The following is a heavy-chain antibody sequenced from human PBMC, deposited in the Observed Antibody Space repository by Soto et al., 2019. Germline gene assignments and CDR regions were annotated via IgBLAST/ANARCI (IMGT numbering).Heavy chain of an antibody. V-gene: IGHV1-69*13. CDR3: ATLGGSSYYFDY. D-gene: IGHD2-15*01. J-gene: IGHJ4*02. CDR1: GGTFSSYA. CDR2: IIPIFGTA. Sequence: ASVKVSCKASGGTFSSYAISWVRQAPGQGLEWMGGIIPIFGTANYAQKFQGRVTITADESTSTAYMELSSLRSEDTAVYYCATLGGSSYYFDYWGQGTLVTVSS.